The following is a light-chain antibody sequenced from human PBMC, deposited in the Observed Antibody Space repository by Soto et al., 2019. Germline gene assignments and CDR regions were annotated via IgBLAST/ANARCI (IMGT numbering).Light chain of an antibody. CDR2: AAS. V-gene: IGKV1-27*01. Sequence: IERNRSPSSLSASVGDTGTITYRASQGINNYLAWFQQRAGKVPKPLIYAASTLQSGVPSRFRGSRSGTDFTLTISSLQPEDVATFYCQNYDSVPRTFGQGTMVDI. CDR3: QNYDSVPRT. CDR1: QGINNY. J-gene: IGKJ1*01.